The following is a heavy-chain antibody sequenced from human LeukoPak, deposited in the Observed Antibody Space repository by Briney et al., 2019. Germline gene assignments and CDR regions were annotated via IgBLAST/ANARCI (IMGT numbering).Heavy chain of an antibody. J-gene: IGHJ4*02. CDR1: GFTVSSNY. D-gene: IGHD6-6*01. V-gene: IGHV3-53*01. CDR3: ARVRLEIDY. Sequence: GGSLRLSCAASGFTVSSNYMSWVRQAPGKGLEWVSVIFNGNGTYYADSVKGRFTISRDNSKNTLYLQMNSLRAEDTAIYYCARVRLEIDYWGQGTLVTVSS. CDR2: IFNGNGT.